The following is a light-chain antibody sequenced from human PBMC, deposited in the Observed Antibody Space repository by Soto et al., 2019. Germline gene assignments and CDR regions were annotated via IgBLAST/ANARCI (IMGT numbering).Light chain of an antibody. J-gene: IGKJ5*01. CDR3: QQRHMWPIT. Sequence: EVVLTQAPVTLSLSPGEGATLSCRASQSFRGLLAWYQQKPGQAPRLLIYDAYNRATGIPPRFSGSGFGTDFNLTISSLETEDSAVYYCQQRHMWPITFGQGTRLEIK. V-gene: IGKV3-11*01. CDR1: QSFRGL. CDR2: DAY.